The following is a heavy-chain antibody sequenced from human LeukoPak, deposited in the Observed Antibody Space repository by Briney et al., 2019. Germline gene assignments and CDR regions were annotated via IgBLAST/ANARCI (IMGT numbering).Heavy chain of an antibody. Sequence: SVKVSCKASGYTFTGYYMHWVRQAPGQGLEWMGRIIPILGIANYAQKFQGRVTITADKSTSTAYMELSSLRSEDTAVYYCASSYCTNGVCYSALADDYWGQGTLVTVSS. CDR2: IIPILGIA. D-gene: IGHD2-8*01. V-gene: IGHV1-69*02. J-gene: IGHJ4*02. CDR1: GYTFTGYY. CDR3: ASSYCTNGVCYSALADDY.